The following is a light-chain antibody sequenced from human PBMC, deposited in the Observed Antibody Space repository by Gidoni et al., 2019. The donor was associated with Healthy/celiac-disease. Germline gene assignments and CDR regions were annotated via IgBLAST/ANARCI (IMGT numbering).Light chain of an antibody. CDR1: QSVLYSSNNKNY. CDR2: WAS. Sequence: DIVMTPSPDSLAVSLGERATLNCKSSQSVLYSSNNKNYLAWYQQKPGQPPKLRIYWASTRESGVPDRFSGSGSGTEFTLTISSLQAEDVAVYYCQQYYSTPLTFGGGTKVESK. J-gene: IGKJ4*01. CDR3: QQYYSTPLT. V-gene: IGKV4-1*01.